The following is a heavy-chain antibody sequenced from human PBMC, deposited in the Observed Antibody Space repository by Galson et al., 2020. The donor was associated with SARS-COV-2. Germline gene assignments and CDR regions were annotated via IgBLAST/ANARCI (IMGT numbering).Heavy chain of an antibody. Sequence: SQTLSLTCVLSGGSISSYNWWSWVRQPPGKGLEWIGEIYHSGGTKYNPSLKCRVTMSVDKSKNQFSLTLNSVTAADTAVYYCARMGPGTFDIWGQGTMVTVS. CDR1: GGSISSYNW. J-gene: IGHJ3*02. CDR3: ARMGPGTFDI. D-gene: IGHD1-26*01. V-gene: IGHV4-4*02. CDR2: IYHSGGT.